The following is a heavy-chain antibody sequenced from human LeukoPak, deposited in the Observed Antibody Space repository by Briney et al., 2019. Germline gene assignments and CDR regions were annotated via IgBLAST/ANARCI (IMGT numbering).Heavy chain of an antibody. CDR2: IYHSGST. V-gene: IGHV4-38-2*02. CDR3: ARVWVGYPGGY. Sequence: PSETLSLTCTVSGGSISSGYYWGWIRQPPGKGLEWIWSIYHSGSTYYNPSLKSRVTISVDTSKSQFSLKLSSVTASDTAVYYCARVWVGYPGGYWGQGTLVTVSS. D-gene: IGHD3-16*01. CDR1: GGSISSGYY. J-gene: IGHJ4*02.